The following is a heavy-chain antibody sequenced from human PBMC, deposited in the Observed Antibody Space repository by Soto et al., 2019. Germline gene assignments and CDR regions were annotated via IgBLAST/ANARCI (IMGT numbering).Heavy chain of an antibody. Sequence: QLQLQESGSGLVKPSQTLSLTCAVSGGSISSGGYSWSWIRQPPGKGLEWIGYIYHSGSTYYNPSIKRRGTITVGRSKTQFSLNLSAVTAADTAVYYCARVPDRWGQGTLVTVSS. V-gene: IGHV4-30-2*01. CDR2: IYHSGST. J-gene: IGHJ5*02. CDR1: GGSISSGGYS. D-gene: IGHD2-2*01. CDR3: ARVPDR.